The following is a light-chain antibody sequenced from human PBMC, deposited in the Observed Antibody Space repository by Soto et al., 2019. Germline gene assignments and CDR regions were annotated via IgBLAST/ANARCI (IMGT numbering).Light chain of an antibody. CDR3: RSYTSRGTWV. J-gene: IGLJ3*02. CDR2: EVR. Sequence: QSALTQPASVSGAPGQSTTISCSGTISDVGGNNYVSWYQHHPGKAPKVIIYEVRKWPSGVSNRFSGSKSGNTASLTISGLQAEDEADYYCRSYTSRGTWVFGGGTKLTV. CDR1: ISDVGGNNY. V-gene: IGLV2-14*01.